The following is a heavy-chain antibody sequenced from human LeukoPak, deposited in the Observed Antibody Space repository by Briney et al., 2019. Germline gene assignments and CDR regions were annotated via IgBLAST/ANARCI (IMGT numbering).Heavy chain of an antibody. J-gene: IGHJ4*01. CDR3: ARSSSGWYDYFDY. CDR2: IYSAGST. CDR1: GFTVSSKY. Sequence: GGSLRLSCAASGFTVSSKYMSWVRQAPGKGLEWVSIIYSAGSTYYADSVKGRSTISRDNSKNTLYLQMNNLRAEDTAVYYCARSSSGWYDYFDYWGHGTLVTVSS. D-gene: IGHD6-19*01. V-gene: IGHV3-66*01.